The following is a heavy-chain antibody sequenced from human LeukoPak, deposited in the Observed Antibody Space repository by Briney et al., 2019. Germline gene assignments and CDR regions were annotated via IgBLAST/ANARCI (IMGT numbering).Heavy chain of an antibody. V-gene: IGHV3-30*04. Sequence: PGGSLRLSCAASGFTFSSFSMHWVRQAPGKGLEWVAVISYDGNKHYADSVKGRFTMSRDNFKNTLYPQMNTLAEDTAVYYCARRMGNHFDYWGQGTLVTVSS. J-gene: IGHJ4*02. CDR1: GFTFSSFS. D-gene: IGHD2-8*01. CDR2: ISYDGNK. CDR3: ARRMGNHFDY.